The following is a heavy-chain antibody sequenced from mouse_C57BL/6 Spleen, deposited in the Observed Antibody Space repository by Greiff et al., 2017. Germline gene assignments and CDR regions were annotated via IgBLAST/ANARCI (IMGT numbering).Heavy chain of an antibody. CDR3: ARNYDPARDY. D-gene: IGHD2-4*01. CDR1: GYTFTDYY. CDR2: IYPGSGNT. Sequence: QVQLQQSGAELVRPGASVKLSCKASGYTFTDYYINWVKQRPGQGLEWIARIYPGSGNTYYNEKFKGKATLTAEKSSSTAYMQLSSLTSEDSAVYFCARNYDPARDYWGQGTSVTVSS. J-gene: IGHJ4*01. V-gene: IGHV1-76*01.